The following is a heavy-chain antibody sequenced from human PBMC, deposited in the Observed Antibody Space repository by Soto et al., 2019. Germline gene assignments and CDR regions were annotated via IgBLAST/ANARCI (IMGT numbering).Heavy chain of an antibody. CDR2: IYYSGST. CDR3: ARSYDYIWGSYRY. Sequence: SETLSLTCTVSGGSISSYYWSWIRQPPGKGLEWIGYIYYSGSTNYNPSLKSRVTISVDTSKNQFSLKLSSVTAADTAVYYCARSYDYIWGSYRYWGHGTLVTVSS. D-gene: IGHD3-16*01. CDR1: GGSISSYY. J-gene: IGHJ4*01. V-gene: IGHV4-59*08.